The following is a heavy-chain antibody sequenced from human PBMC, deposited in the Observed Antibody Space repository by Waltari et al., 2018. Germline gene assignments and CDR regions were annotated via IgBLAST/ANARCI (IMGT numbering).Heavy chain of an antibody. V-gene: IGHV4-34*01. CDR3: ARGRGLWQLAPDFGY. CDR1: GGSFSGSY. D-gene: IGHD6-6*01. J-gene: IGHJ4*02. Sequence: QVQLQQCGAGLLKPSETLSLTCAVSGGSFSGSYWSWIRQPPGKGLEWIGEINHSGSTNYNPSLKSRVTISVDTSKNQFSLKLSSVTAADTAVYYCARGRGLWQLAPDFGYWGQGTLVTVSS. CDR2: INHSGST.